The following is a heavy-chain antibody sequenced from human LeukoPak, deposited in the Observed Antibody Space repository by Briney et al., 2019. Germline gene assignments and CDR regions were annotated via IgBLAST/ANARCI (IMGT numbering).Heavy chain of an antibody. Sequence: PGGSLRLSCAASGFTFSTYWMHWVRQAPGKGLVWVSRINGDGTSTGTSYADSVKGRFTISRDNAKNTLYLHMNTLRAEDTAVYYCARDRDYGAPDYWGQGTLVTVSS. CDR1: GFTFSTYW. CDR3: ARDRDYGAPDY. J-gene: IGHJ4*02. V-gene: IGHV3-74*01. D-gene: IGHD4-17*01. CDR2: INGDGTSTGT.